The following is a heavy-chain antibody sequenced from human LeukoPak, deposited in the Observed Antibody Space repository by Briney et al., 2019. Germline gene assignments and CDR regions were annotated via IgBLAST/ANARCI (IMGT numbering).Heavy chain of an antibody. V-gene: IGHV4-38-2*02. J-gene: IGHJ4*02. CDR3: ARERYYYDSSGYPY. Sequence: PSETLSLTCAVSGYSISSGYYWGWIRQPPGKGLKWIRSIYHSGSTYYNPALKSLVTISVDTSKNQSSLKLRSVTAADTAVYYCARERYYYDSSGYPYWGQGTLVTVSS. CDR2: IYHSGST. D-gene: IGHD3-22*01. CDR1: GYSISSGYY.